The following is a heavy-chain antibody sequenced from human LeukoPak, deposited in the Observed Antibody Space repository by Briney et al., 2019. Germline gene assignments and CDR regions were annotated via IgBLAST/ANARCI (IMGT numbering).Heavy chain of an antibody. CDR2: INPSGGST. V-gene: IGHV1-46*01. CDR3: ARDGKPTMIEYYFDY. J-gene: IGHJ4*02. CDR1: GYTFTGYY. D-gene: IGHD3-22*01. Sequence: ASVKVSSKASGYTFTGYYMHWVRQAPGQGLEWMGIINPSGGSTSYAQKFQGRVTMTRDTYTSTVYMELSSLRSEDTAVYYCARDGKPTMIEYYFDYWGQGTLVTVSS.